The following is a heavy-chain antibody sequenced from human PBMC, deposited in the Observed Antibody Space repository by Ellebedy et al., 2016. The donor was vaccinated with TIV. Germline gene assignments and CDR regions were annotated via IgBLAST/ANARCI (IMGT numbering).Heavy chain of an antibody. Sequence: GESLKISCAASGFTFNDAWINWVRQAPGQGLEWVSGISGNGDYSNYADSVTGRFVISRDNSNNTLWLQMSGLRAEDTARYFCAKDLGIERQWGFDYWGQGTLVTVSS. CDR3: AKDLGIERQWGFDY. J-gene: IGHJ4*02. CDR2: ISGNGDYS. V-gene: IGHV3-23*01. CDR1: GFTFNDAW. D-gene: IGHD1-26*01.